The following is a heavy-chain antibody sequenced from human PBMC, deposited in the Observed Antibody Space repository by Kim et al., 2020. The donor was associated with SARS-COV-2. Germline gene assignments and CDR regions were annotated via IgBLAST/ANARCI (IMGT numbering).Heavy chain of an antibody. J-gene: IGHJ4*02. Sequence: LKSRVTISVDTSKNQFSLKLSSVTAADTAVYYCATQEGGSGSYHNRRVDYWGQGTLVTVSS. V-gene: IGHV4-34*01. D-gene: IGHD3-10*01. CDR3: ATQEGGSGSYHNRRVDY.